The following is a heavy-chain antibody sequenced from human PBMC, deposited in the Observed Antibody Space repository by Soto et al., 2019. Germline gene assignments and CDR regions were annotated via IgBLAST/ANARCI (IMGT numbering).Heavy chain of an antibody. D-gene: IGHD3-22*01. V-gene: IGHV1-69*13. Sequence: SVKVSCKASGGTFSSYAISWVRQAPGQGLEWMGGIIPIFGTANYAQKFQGRVTITADESTSTAYMELSSLRSEDTAVYYCASYRNYYDSSGQYYFDYSGQGTLVTGSS. CDR3: ASYRNYYDSSGQYYFDY. CDR1: GGTFSSYA. J-gene: IGHJ4*02. CDR2: IIPIFGTA.